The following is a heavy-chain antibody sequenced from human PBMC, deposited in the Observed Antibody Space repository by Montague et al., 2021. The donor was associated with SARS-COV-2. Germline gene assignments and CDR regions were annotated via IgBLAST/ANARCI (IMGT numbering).Heavy chain of an antibody. CDR2: VYYSVST. D-gene: IGHD3-22*01. J-gene: IGHJ4*02. CDR1: GGSISSYY. V-gene: IGHV4-59*01. CDR3: ARGRDGYYHRSALFDY. Sequence: SETLSLTCTVSGGSISSYYWSWIRQPPRNGLELIGYVYYSVSTNYNPSLKLRVTISVDTSKNQFSLKLTSVTAADTAVDYCARGRDGYYHRSALFDYWGQGTLVTVSS.